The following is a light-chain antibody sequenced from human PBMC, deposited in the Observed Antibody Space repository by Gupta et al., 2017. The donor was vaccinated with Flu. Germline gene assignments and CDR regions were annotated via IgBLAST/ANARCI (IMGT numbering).Light chain of an antibody. CDR1: SSNIGAGYD. CDR2: DNN. Sequence: QSVLTQPPSVSGAPGQRVTISCTGSSSNIGAGYDVHWYQQLPGMAPKLLIYDNNNRPSGVPDRFSGSKSGTSAPLAITGLQAEDEADYYCQSYDSSLRGSEVFGGGTRLTVL. CDR3: QSYDSSLRGSEV. V-gene: IGLV1-40*01. J-gene: IGLJ3*02.